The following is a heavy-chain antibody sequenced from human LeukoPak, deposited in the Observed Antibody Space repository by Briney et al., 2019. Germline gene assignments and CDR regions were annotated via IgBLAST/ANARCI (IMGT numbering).Heavy chain of an antibody. CDR2: IYTSGST. J-gene: IGHJ5*02. Sequence: SETLTLTCTVAGGSISRGSYYGIWIRQPAGKGLEWIGRIYTSGSTNYNPSLKSRVTISVDTSKNQFSLKLSSVTAADTAVYYCARDHYDSSGYYSWFDPWGQGTLVTVSS. CDR1: GGSISRGSYY. D-gene: IGHD3-22*01. CDR3: ARDHYDSSGYYSWFDP. V-gene: IGHV4-61*02.